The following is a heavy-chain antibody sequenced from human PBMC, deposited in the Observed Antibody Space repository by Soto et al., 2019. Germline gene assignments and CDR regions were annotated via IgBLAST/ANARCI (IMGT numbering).Heavy chain of an antibody. V-gene: IGHV1-18*04. J-gene: IGHJ5*02. CDR2: ISTYNGNT. CDR1: GYPFTDYG. D-gene: IGHD1-1*01. Sequence: ASVKVSCKASGYPFTDYGISWVRQAPGQGLEWMGWISTYNGNTEYAHKSQGRVTMTQDQSPTTAQMKLRNLRSHDPARSYCARDWNNSKPRFRPWGQGTLVTVSS. CDR3: ARDWNNSKPRFRP.